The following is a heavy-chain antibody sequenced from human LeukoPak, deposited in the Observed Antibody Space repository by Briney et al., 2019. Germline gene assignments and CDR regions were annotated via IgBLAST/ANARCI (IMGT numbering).Heavy chain of an antibody. CDR3: ARGQGYSGSYLDY. V-gene: IGHV4-30-2*01. CDR2: IYHSGST. CDR1: GGSISSGGYY. D-gene: IGHD1-26*01. Sequence: PSETLSLTCTVSGGSISSGGYYWSWIRQPPGKGLEWIGYIYHSGSTYYNPSLKSRVTISVDRSKNQFSLKLSSVTAADTAVYYCARGQGYSGSYLDYWGQGTLVTVSS. J-gene: IGHJ4*02.